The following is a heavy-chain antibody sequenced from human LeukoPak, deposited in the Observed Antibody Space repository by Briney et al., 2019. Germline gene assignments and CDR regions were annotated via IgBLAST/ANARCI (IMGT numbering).Heavy chain of an antibody. J-gene: IGHJ4*02. CDR1: GFTFSSYG. Sequence: PGGSLRLSCAASGFTFSSYGMHWVRQAPGKGLEWVAVISYDGSNKHYADSVKGRFTISRDNSKNTLYLQMNSLRAEDTAVYYCAKDSPSYYFDYWGQGTLVTVSS. V-gene: IGHV3-30*18. CDR3: AKDSPSYYFDY. CDR2: ISYDGSNK.